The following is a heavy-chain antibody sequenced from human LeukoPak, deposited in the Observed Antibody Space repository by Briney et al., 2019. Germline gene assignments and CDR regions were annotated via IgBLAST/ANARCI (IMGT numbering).Heavy chain of an antibody. CDR3: VKDHGWLLYS. V-gene: IGHV3-23*01. Sequence: GGSLTLSCAASGFTFSSYAMSWVRQAPGRGLEWVSGISLDGATTYYAGSVEGRFTISRDNSKNTLYLQMNSLRADDTAVYYCVKDHGWLLYSWGQGTLVTVSS. CDR2: ISLDGATT. J-gene: IGHJ4*02. D-gene: IGHD3-9*01. CDR1: GFTFSSYA.